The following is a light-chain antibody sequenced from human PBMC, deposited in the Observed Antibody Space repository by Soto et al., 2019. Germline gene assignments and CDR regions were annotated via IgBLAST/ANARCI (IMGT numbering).Light chain of an antibody. V-gene: IGLV1-44*01. Sequence: QSVLTQSPSASVTPGQRVTISCSRSSSNIGSNNVHWYQQLPGTAPKLLIYNNYQRPSGVPDRFSGSKSGTSASLAISGLQSEDEADYYCAAWDDSLSGWVFGGGTKLTVL. CDR2: NNY. CDR1: SSNIGSNN. J-gene: IGLJ3*02. CDR3: AAWDDSLSGWV.